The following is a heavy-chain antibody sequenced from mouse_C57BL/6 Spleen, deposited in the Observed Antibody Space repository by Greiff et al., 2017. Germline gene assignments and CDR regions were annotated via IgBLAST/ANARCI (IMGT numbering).Heavy chain of an antibody. V-gene: IGHV8-12*01. D-gene: IGHD1-1*01. Sequence: QVTLKESGPGILQSSQTLSLTCSFSGFSLSTSGMGVSWIRQPSGKGLEWLAHIYWDDDKRYNPSLKSRLTISKDTSRNQVFLKITSVDTADTATYYCARRGTTVVAGDWYFDVWGTGTTVTVSS. CDR3: ARRGTTVVAGDWYFDV. CDR1: GFSLSTSGMG. J-gene: IGHJ1*03. CDR2: IYWDDDK.